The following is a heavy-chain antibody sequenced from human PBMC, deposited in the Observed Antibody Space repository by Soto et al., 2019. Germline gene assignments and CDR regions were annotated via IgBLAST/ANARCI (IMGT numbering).Heavy chain of an antibody. D-gene: IGHD2-15*01. CDR2: IKQDGSEK. V-gene: IGHV3-7*03. Sequence: GSLRRYCAASVFTFSSYWMSWVRQAPGKGLEWVANIKQDGSEKYYVDSVKGRFTISRDNAKNSLYLQMNSLRAEDTAVYYCASCYGHLYGMDVWGQGTTVSVSS. J-gene: IGHJ6*02. CDR1: VFTFSSYW. CDR3: ASCYGHLYGMDV.